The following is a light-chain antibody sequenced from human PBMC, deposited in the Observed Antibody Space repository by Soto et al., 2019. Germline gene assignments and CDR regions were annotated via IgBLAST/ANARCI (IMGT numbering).Light chain of an antibody. V-gene: IGKV3-20*01. CDR1: QSVGNNN. CDR3: QQYGSTPLT. CDR2: DAS. J-gene: IGKJ4*01. Sequence: EMVLTQSPGTLSLSPGERATLSCSASQSVGNNNLAWYQQKPGQAPRFLIYDASSRATGIPDRVSGSGSGTDFTLTISRLKPEDFAVYYCQQYGSTPLTFGGGTKVEIK.